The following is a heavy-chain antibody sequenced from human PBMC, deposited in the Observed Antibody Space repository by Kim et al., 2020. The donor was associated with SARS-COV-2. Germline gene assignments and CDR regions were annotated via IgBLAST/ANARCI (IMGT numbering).Heavy chain of an antibody. CDR2: LSSMNSYI. CDR1: GFYFSSSN. V-gene: IGHV3-21*01. CDR3: ARDPPDY. J-gene: IGHJ4*02. Sequence: GGSLRLSCAGSGFYFSSSNMNWFRQAPGKGLEWVSSLSSMNSYIYYSDSVKGRFTISRDNAKNSLFLQMNSLRVEDTAMYYCARDPPDYWGQGTLVTVSS.